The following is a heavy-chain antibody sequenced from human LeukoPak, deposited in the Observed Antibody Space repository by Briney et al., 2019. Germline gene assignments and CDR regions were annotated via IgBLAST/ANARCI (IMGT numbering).Heavy chain of an antibody. CDR3: ARGVSVDIVATTLLDY. J-gene: IGHJ4*02. V-gene: IGHV1-69*13. Sequence: SVKVSCKASGGTFSSYAISWVRQAPGQGLEWMGGIIPIFGTANYAQKFQGRVTITADESTSTAYMELSSLRSEDTAVYYCARGVSVDIVATTLLDYWGQGTLVTVSS. CDR1: GGTFSSYA. D-gene: IGHD5-12*01. CDR2: IIPIFGTA.